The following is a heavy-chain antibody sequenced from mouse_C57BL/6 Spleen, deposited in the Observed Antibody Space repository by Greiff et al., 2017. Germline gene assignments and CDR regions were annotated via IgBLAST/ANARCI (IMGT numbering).Heavy chain of an antibody. CDR2: IDPDSGGT. J-gene: IGHJ4*01. CDR1: GYTFTGYW. Sequence: VKLQQPGAELVKPGASVKLSCKASGYTFTGYWMHWVKQRPGRGLEWIGRIDPDSGGTKYNEKFKSKATLTVDKPSSTAYMQLSSLTSEDDAVYYCARRGRYDAMDYWGQGTSVTVSS. CDR3: ARRGRYDAMDY. V-gene: IGHV1-72*01.